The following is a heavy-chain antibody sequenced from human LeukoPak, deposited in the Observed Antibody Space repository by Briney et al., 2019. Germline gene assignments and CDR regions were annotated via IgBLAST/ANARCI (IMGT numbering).Heavy chain of an antibody. J-gene: IGHJ4*02. CDR1: GGSISNYY. Sequence: SETLSLTCTVSGGSISNYYWSWIRQPPGKGLEWIGYIYYSGSTNYNPSLESRVTIPVDTSKNQVSLKLSSVTAADTAVYYCARHWSGSGDYYPFDYWGQGTLVTVPS. CDR3: ARHWSGSGDYYPFDY. V-gene: IGHV4-59*08. D-gene: IGHD3-10*01. CDR2: IYYSGST.